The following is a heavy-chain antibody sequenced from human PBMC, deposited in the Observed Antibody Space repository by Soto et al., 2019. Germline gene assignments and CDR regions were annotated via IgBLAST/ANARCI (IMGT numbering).Heavy chain of an antibody. J-gene: IGHJ6*03. D-gene: IGHD2-2*01. Sequence: QVQLVQSGAEVKKPGASVKVSCKASGYTFTSYYMHWVRQAPGQGLEWVGIINPCGGCTSYAQNFEGRVTMTSDTSTSTVYMEPSSLRSEDTAVYYCAGAGDIVLVPAASDYMDVWGKGTTVTVSS. CDR1: GYTFTSYY. CDR2: INPCGGCT. V-gene: IGHV1-46*03. CDR3: AGAGDIVLVPAASDYMDV.